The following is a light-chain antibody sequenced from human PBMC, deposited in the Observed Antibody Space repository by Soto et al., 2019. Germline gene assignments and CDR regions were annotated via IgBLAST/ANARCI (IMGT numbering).Light chain of an antibody. Sequence: IVLAQVSGTLCFPPRERPTLSCRASQSVSSNLAWYQEKPGQAPRLLIYGASARAAGIPARFSASGSGTDFTLTISDVQPEDFALYYCHKRQSWPRTFGQGTKVDIK. V-gene: IGKV3-11*01. CDR3: HKRQSWPRT. CDR2: GAS. CDR1: QSVSSN. J-gene: IGKJ1*01.